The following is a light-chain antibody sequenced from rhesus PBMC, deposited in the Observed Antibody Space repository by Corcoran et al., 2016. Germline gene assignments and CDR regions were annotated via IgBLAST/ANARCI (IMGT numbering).Light chain of an antibody. V-gene: IGKV1-25*01. CDR1: QGITND. CDR3: QHYYSTPYS. Sequence: DIQMTQSPSSLSASVGDRVTITCRASQGITNDLAWYQQKPVETPKLLIYEASSLQSGIPSRLSGSGAVTDFTLTISSLQSEEFATYYCQHYYSTPYSFGQGTKVEIK. CDR2: EAS. J-gene: IGKJ2*01.